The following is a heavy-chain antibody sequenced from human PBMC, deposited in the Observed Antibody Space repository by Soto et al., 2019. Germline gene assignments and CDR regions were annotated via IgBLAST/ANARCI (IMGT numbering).Heavy chain of an antibody. J-gene: IGHJ2*01. CDR2: ISGSGGST. Sequence: EVQLLESGGGLVQPGGSLRLSCAASGFTFSSYAMSWVRQAPGKGLEWVSAISGSGGSTYYAVSVTGRFTISRDNSKNTLYLQMNSLRAEDTAVYYCARDRTDFWSGYYQSYWYFDLWGRGTLVTVSS. CDR3: ARDRTDFWSGYYQSYWYFDL. V-gene: IGHV3-23*01. D-gene: IGHD3-3*01. CDR1: GFTFSSYA.